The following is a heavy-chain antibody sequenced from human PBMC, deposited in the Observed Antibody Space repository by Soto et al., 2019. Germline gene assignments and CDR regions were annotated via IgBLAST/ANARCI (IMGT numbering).Heavy chain of an antibody. V-gene: IGHV3-48*03. CDR2: ISGSGSTI. CDR3: ARGGVY. CDR1: GFTFSSHE. J-gene: IGHJ1*01. Sequence: WGSLRLSCEATGFTFSSHEMNWIRQTPGKRLEWIAKISGSGSTINYADSLKGRFTSSRDNVQRTLHLQMDTLGVEDTGVYYCARGGVYWGRGTLVTVSS. D-gene: IGHD2-8*01.